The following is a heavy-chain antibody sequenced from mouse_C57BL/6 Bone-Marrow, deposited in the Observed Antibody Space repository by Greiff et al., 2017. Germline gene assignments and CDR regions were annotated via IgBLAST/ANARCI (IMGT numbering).Heavy chain of an antibody. CDR1: GFNIKNTY. D-gene: IGHD1-1*01. J-gene: IGHJ1*03. CDR3: ARIKLLYGSGGYFDV. Sequence: VQLKQSVAELVRPGASVKLSCTASGFNIKNTYMHWVKQRPEQGLEWIGRIDPANGNTKYAPKFQGKATITADTSSNTAYLQLSRLTSEDTAIYYCARIKLLYGSGGYFDVWGTGTTVTVSS. V-gene: IGHV14-3*01. CDR2: IDPANGNT.